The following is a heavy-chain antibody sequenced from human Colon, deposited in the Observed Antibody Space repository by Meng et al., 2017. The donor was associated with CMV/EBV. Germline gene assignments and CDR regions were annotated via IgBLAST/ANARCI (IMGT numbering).Heavy chain of an antibody. CDR3: AREFWSGYIGYYYYGIDA. CDR2: ISSRGDTT. Sequence: GESLKISCAASGFTFSNSWMHWVRQAPGKGLEWVAFISSRGDTTYYADSVKGRFTISRDNAKKSLYLQMNSLRAEDTAVYYCAREFWSGYIGYYYYGIDAWGQGTTVTVSS. J-gene: IGHJ6*02. D-gene: IGHD3-3*01. V-gene: IGHV3-48*04. CDR1: GFTFSNSW.